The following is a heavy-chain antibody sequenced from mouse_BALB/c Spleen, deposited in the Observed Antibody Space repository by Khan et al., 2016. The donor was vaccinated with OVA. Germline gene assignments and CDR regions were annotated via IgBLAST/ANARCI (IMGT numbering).Heavy chain of an antibody. Sequence: QVQLKESGPGLVAPSQSLSITCTVSGFSLTSYGVHWVRQPPGKDLEWLGVIWTGGSTNYNSALRSRLTINKDNSKSQVFLKMNNLQTDDTAMYSCARGHGSSHWYFDVWGEGTTVTVSS. D-gene: IGHD1-1*01. CDR3: ARGHGSSHWYFDV. V-gene: IGHV2-9*02. CDR2: IWTGGST. J-gene: IGHJ1*01. CDR1: GFSLTSYG.